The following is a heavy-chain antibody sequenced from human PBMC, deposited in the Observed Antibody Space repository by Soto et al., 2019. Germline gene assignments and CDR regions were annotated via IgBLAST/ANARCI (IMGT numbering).Heavy chain of an antibody. Sequence: GASVKVSCKASGYTFTTYGISWVRQAPGQGLEWMGWISAYNGNTNYAQKLQGRVTMTTDTSTSTAYMELRSLRSDDTAVYYCARDLPDYKYVRGVIIHYDYWGQGTLVTVSS. CDR1: GYTFTTYG. J-gene: IGHJ4*02. CDR3: ARDLPDYKYVRGVIIHYDY. V-gene: IGHV1-18*01. CDR2: ISAYNGNT. D-gene: IGHD3-10*01.